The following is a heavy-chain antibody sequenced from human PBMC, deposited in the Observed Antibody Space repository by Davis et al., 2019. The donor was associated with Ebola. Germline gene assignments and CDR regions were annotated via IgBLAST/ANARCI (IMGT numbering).Heavy chain of an antibody. CDR3: AKEWFGHLSRYMDV. J-gene: IGHJ6*03. CDR2: ISWNSGNL. CDR1: GFTFDDSA. V-gene: IGHV3-9*01. D-gene: IGHD3-10*01. Sequence: SLKISCAASGFTFDDSAMHWVRQVPGKGLEWVSGISWNSGNLGYVDSVKGRFTISRDNAENSLFLQMNSLRAEDTAVYYCAKEWFGHLSRYMDVWGKGTTVTVSS.